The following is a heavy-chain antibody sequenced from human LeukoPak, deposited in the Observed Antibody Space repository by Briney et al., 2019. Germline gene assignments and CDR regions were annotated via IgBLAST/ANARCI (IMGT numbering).Heavy chain of an antibody. CDR1: GFTFFNYG. Sequence: GGSLRLSCAASGFTFFNYGMTWVRQAPGKGLEWVAFIRHDESNIFYADSIKGRFTISRDNSNNTLYLQMNNLGTEDTAVYYCARDRHDFWSGYYVGYFDSWGQGILVTVSS. CDR3: ARDRHDFWSGYYVGYFDS. CDR2: IRHDESNI. V-gene: IGHV3-30*02. J-gene: IGHJ4*02. D-gene: IGHD3-3*01.